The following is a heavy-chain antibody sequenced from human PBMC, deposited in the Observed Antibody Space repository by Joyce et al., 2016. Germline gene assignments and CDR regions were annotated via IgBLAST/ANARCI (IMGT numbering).Heavy chain of an antibody. D-gene: IGHD3-10*01. CDR1: GDSFSDTRYY. CDR3: ATSLPSRVGGFQFFGLDV. Sequence: HLQESGPGLVKPSETLSLTCTISGDSFSDTRYYCSWIRQPPGKGLESLGCIYNSETTHYNPSLGGRLSISAGAAKKQFSLRLTSVTSADTAVYYCATSLPSRVGGFQFFGLDVWGQGTTVIVS. CDR2: IYNSETT. J-gene: IGHJ6*02. V-gene: IGHV4-61*01.